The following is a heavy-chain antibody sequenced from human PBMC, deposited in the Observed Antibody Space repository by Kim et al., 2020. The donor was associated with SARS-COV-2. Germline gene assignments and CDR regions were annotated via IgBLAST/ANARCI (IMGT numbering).Heavy chain of an antibody. D-gene: IGHD2-15*01. Sequence: GESLKISCKGSGYSFTSYWISWVRQMPGKGLEWMGRIDPSDSYTNYSPSFQGHVTISADKSISTAYLQWSSLKASDTAMYYCARHNVDCSGGSCYSWMATRRSYAFDIWGQGKMVTVSS. J-gene: IGHJ3*02. CDR2: IDPSDSYT. CDR1: GYSFTSYW. V-gene: IGHV5-10-1*01. CDR3: ARHNVDCSGGSCYSWMATRRSYAFDI.